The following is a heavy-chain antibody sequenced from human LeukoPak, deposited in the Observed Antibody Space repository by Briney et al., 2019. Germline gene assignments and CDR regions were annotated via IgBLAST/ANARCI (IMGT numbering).Heavy chain of an antibody. D-gene: IGHD1-26*01. J-gene: IGHJ6*03. CDR2: ITHNGGT. CDR1: GGSFRGYF. Sequence: RPSETLSLTCAVYGGSFRGYFWGWVRQTPGKGLEWLGEITHNGGTNYMPSLSGRVSVFQDVSKNQFSLKLSSVTAADTGVYYCARGNSGSQWGDHYFYMDVWGKGTTVIVSS. CDR3: ARGNSGSQWGDHYFYMDV. V-gene: IGHV4-34*01.